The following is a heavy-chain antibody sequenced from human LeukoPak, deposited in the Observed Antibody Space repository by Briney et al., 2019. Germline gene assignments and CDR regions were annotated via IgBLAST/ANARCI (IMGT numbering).Heavy chain of an antibody. V-gene: IGHV3-48*01. CDR3: AEGGYDFCFDY. J-gene: IGHJ4*02. CDR2: ISSSSSTI. Sequence: GGSLRLSCGASGFTFSSYSMTWVRQAPGKGLEWVSYISSSSSTIYYADSVKGRFTISRDNAKNSLYLQMNSLRAEDTAVYYCAEGGYDFCFDYWGQGTLVTVSS. D-gene: IGHD5-12*01. CDR1: GFTFSSYS.